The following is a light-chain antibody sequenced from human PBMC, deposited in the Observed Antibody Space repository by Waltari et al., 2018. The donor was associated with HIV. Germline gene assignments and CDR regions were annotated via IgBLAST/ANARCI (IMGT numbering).Light chain of an antibody. Sequence: YELTQPSSVSVSPGQTATITCSGEILAKKYGRWLQQRQGHAPIVVVHKDTERPAGIPGRFSGSNSGTTSTLTISGARVEDEGDYFCYSVADHNVIFGGGTKLTVL. V-gene: IGLV3-27*01. CDR2: KDT. J-gene: IGLJ2*01. CDR1: ILAKKY. CDR3: YSVADHNVI.